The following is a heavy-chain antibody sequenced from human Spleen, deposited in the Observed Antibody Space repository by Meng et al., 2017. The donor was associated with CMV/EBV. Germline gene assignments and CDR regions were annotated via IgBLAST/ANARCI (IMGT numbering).Heavy chain of an antibody. CDR1: GDSVSSRASY. D-gene: IGHD5-12*01. CDR2: VYHTGST. V-gene: IGHV4-31*03. Sequence: LPLPLSGDSVSSRASYSSCLRQHPGRALAWIGYVYHTGSTSYNPSLNSRATISLDTSKNQFFLNLTSVTAADTAVYYCARDRGYVGGWGQGTLVTVSS. CDR3: ARDRGYVGG. J-gene: IGHJ4*02.